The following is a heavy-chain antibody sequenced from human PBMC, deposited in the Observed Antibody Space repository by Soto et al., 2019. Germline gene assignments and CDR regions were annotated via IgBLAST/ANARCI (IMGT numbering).Heavy chain of an antibody. D-gene: IGHD1-26*01. Sequence: QVQLVQSGAEVKKPGSSVKVSCKASGGTFSSYSINWVRQAPGQGLEWMGEITPIFGTANYAQKFQGRVTITADESTSTAYMELSSLRSKDTAVYYCARDGGRHSGGIDYWGQGTVVTVSS. CDR1: GGTFSSYS. CDR3: ARDGGRHSGGIDY. J-gene: IGHJ4*02. CDR2: ITPIFGTA. V-gene: IGHV1-69*01.